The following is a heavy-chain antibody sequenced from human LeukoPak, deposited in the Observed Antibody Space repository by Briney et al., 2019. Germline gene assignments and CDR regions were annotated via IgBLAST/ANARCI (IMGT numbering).Heavy chain of an antibody. CDR3: ARGVHGSGSYYY. CDR2: INHSGST. D-gene: IGHD3-10*01. J-gene: IGHJ4*02. CDR1: GGSFSGYY. Sequence: SETLSLTCAVYGGSFSGYYWSWIRQPPGKGLEWIGEINHSGSTNYNPSLKSRVTISVDTSKNQFSLKLRSVTAADTAVYYCARGVHGSGSYYYWGQGTLVTVSS. V-gene: IGHV4-34*01.